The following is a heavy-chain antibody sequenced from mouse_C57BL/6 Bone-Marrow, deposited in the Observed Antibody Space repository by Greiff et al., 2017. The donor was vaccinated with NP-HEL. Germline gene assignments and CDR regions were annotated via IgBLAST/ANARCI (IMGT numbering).Heavy chain of an antibody. V-gene: IGHV5-17*01. Sequence: EVKLVESGGGLVKPGGSLKLSCAASRFTFSDYGMHWVRQAPEKGLEWVAYISSGSSTIYYADTVKGRFTISRDNAKNTLFLQMTSLRSEDTAMYYCARELRPYFDYWGQGTTLTVSS. CDR1: RFTFSDYG. J-gene: IGHJ2*01. CDR2: ISSGSSTI. D-gene: IGHD3-2*02. CDR3: ARELRPYFDY.